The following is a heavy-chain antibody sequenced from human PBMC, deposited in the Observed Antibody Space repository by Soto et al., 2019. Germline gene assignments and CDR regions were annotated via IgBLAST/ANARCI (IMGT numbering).Heavy chain of an antibody. CDR2: IWYDGSSK. CDR3: ARGNCTITSCYTGYDYFDF. V-gene: IGHV3-33*01. Sequence: QVQLMESGGGVVQPGRSLRLSCTASGFTFSDFGMHWVRQAPGKGLEWVAVIWYDGSSKYYADSVKGRFTISRDNSKNTLYLQMNSLRAEDTALYYCARGNCTITSCYTGYDYFDFWGLGTLVTVSS. D-gene: IGHD2-2*02. CDR1: GFTFSDFG. J-gene: IGHJ4*02.